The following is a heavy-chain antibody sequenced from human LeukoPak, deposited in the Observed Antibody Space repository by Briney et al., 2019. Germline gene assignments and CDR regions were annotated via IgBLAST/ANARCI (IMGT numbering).Heavy chain of an antibody. CDR2: ISYDGSNK. V-gene: IGHV3-30*03. D-gene: IGHD3-3*01. CDR3: ARGDFGVVRPFDF. CDR1: GFTFSSYG. Sequence: PGGSLRLSCAASGFTFSSYGMHWVRQAPGKGLEWVAVISYDGSNKYYADSVKGRFTISRDNSKNTLYLQMNSLRAEDTAVYYCARGDFGVVRPFDFWGQGTLVTVSS. J-gene: IGHJ4*02.